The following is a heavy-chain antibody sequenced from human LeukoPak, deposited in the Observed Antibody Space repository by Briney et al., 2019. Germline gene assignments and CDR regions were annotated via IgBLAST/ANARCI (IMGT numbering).Heavy chain of an antibody. CDR1: GGSFSGYY. V-gene: IGHV4-34*01. Sequence: SEALSLTCAVYGGSFSGYYWSWIRQPPGKGLEWIGEINHSGSTNYNPSLKSRVTISVDTSKNQFSLKLSSVTAADTAAYYCARAVGGYNFGYYFDYWGQGTLVTVSS. CDR3: ARAVGGYNFGYYFDY. D-gene: IGHD5-24*01. CDR2: INHSGST. J-gene: IGHJ4*02.